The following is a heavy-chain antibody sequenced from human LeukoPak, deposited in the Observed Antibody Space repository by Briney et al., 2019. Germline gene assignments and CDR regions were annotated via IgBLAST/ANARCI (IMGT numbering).Heavy chain of an antibody. CDR3: ASHSAWYLRSLDY. CDR2: ISSSGSTI. V-gene: IGHV3-48*03. CDR1: GFTFSSYE. D-gene: IGHD6-19*01. J-gene: IGHJ4*02. Sequence: PGGSLRLSCAASGFTFSSYEMNWVRQAPGKGLEWVSYISSSGSTIYYADSVKGRFTIPRDNAKNSLYLQMNSLRAEDTAVYYCASHSAWYLRSLDYWGQGTLVTVSS.